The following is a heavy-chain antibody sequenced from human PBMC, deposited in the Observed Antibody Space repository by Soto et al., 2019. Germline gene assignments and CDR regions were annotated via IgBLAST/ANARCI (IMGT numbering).Heavy chain of an antibody. J-gene: IGHJ2*01. D-gene: IGHD6-19*01. Sequence: QITLKESAPALVQPTQTLTLTCSFSGFSLSSSGVGVGWIRQPPGKAQEWLALIYFNDDKRYSPSLKTRLTISKDTSKNQVVLTMTNVDPVDTATYFCAHIPVAGTWYFDLWGRGTLVTVSS. V-gene: IGHV2-5*01. CDR3: AHIPVAGTWYFDL. CDR2: IYFNDDK. CDR1: GFSLSSSGVG.